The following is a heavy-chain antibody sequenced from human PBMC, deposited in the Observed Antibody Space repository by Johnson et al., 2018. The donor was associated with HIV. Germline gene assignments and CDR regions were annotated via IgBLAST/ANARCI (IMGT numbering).Heavy chain of an antibody. Sequence: VQLAESGGGLLQPGGSLRLSCPASGFTFSSYVMHWVRQAPGKGLEWVAVISYDGSNKYYAASVKGRFPFSRNNSKNTLHLQMNSLRAEDTAVYYCARAGANYYYDSSGYGAFDIWGQGTMVTVSS. CDR1: GFTFSSYV. J-gene: IGHJ3*02. CDR3: ARAGANYYYDSSGYGAFDI. D-gene: IGHD3-22*01. V-gene: IGHV3-30-3*01. CDR2: ISYDGSNK.